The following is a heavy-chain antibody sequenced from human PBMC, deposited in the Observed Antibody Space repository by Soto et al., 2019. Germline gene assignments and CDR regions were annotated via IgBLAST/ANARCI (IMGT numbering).Heavy chain of an antibody. D-gene: IGHD1-26*01. CDR1: GGTFSSYA. V-gene: IGHV1-69*12. CDR3: ARDSVVATHAFDI. J-gene: IGHJ3*02. Sequence: QVQLVQSGAEVKKPGSSVKVSCKASGGTFSSYAISWVRQAPGQGLEWMGGIIPIFATANYAQKFQGSVTITADGSTNTAYMELSTLRSEDTAVYYCARDSVVATHAFDIWGQGTMVTVSS. CDR2: IIPIFATA.